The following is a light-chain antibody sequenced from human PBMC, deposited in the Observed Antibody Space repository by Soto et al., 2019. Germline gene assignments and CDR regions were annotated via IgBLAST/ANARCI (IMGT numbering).Light chain of an antibody. CDR1: QSISRW. CDR3: QQYNSYNPRT. V-gene: IGKV1-5*01. CDR2: DAS. Sequence: DFQMPHSPSTLSASVGDRVTITCRASQSISRWLAWFQQKPGKAPKLLIYDASTLHSGVPSRFSGSGSGTEFPLTIGSLQPDDFATYYCQQYNSYNPRTFGQGTRVEMK. J-gene: IGKJ1*01.